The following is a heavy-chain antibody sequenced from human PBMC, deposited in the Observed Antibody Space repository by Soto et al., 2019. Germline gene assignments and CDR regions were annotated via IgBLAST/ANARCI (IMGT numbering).Heavy chain of an antibody. D-gene: IGHD3-10*01. V-gene: IGHV4-34*01. Sequence: PSETLSLTCAVYGGSFSGYYWSWIRQPPGKGLEWIGEINHSGSTNYNPSLKSRVTISVDTSKNQFSLKLSSVTAADTAVYYCASSRRRGAMVRGSLIYYYYGMDVWGQGTTVTVSS. J-gene: IGHJ6*02. CDR3: ASSRRRGAMVRGSLIYYYYGMDV. CDR2: INHSGST. CDR1: GGSFSGYY.